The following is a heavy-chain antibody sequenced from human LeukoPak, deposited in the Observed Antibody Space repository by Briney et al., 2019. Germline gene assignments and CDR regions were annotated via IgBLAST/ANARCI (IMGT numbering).Heavy chain of an antibody. CDR1: GGTFTSYA. CDR3: ARDNIGSTPFGDY. CDR2: IIPIFGTA. Sequence: GASVKVSCKAFGGTFTSYAISWVRQAPGQGLEWMGGIIPIFGTASYAQKFQGRVTITADESTSTAYMELSSLRSEDTAVYYCARDNIGSTPFGDYWGQGTLVTVSS. V-gene: IGHV1-69*13. J-gene: IGHJ4*02. D-gene: IGHD3-3*01.